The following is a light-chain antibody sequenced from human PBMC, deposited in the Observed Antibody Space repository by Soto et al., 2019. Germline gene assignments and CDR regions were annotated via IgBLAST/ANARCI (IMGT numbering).Light chain of an antibody. CDR3: QSYDSSLSGVV. J-gene: IGLJ2*01. CDR1: SSNSGAGYD. V-gene: IGLV1-40*01. CDR2: GNS. Sequence: QSVLTQPPSVSGAPGQRVTISCTGSSSNSGAGYDVHWYQQLPGTAPKLLMYGNSNRPSGVPDRFSGSRSGTSASLAITGLQAEDEADYYCQSYDSSLSGVVFGGGTKVTVL.